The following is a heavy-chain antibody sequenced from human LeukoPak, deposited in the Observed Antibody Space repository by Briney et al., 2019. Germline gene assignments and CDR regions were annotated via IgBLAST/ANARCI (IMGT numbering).Heavy chain of an antibody. CDR3: ARDLDSSGRYFDY. J-gene: IGHJ4*02. Sequence: SQTLSLTCTVSGGSISSGGYYWRWIRQHPGKVLEWIGYIYYSGSTYYNPSLKSRVTISVDTSKNQFSLKLSSVTAADTAVYYCARDLDSSGRYFDYWGQGTLVTVSS. CDR1: GGSISSGGYY. CDR2: IYYSGST. V-gene: IGHV4-31*03. D-gene: IGHD3-22*01.